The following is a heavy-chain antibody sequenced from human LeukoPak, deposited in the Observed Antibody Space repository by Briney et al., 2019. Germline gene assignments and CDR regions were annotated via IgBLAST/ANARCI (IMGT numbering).Heavy chain of an antibody. V-gene: IGHV1-69*13. CDR1: GGTFSWHA. CDR3: ARDHGGAATVHHGPYAMDV. D-gene: IGHD2-15*01. Sequence: SVQVSCKASGGTFSWHAVGWVRQAPGQGLEWIGGLIPILGTSDYAQKLQGRVTVPADETTTTVSMALSSLTSGDRAVYYCARDHGGAATVHHGPYAMDVCGQRTTGT. J-gene: IGHJ6*01. CDR2: LIPILGTS.